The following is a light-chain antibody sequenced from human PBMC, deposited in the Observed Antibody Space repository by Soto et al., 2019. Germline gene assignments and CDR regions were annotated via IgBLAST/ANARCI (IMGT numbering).Light chain of an antibody. J-gene: IGKJ2*01. CDR3: QQYGSSPRN. V-gene: IGKV3-20*01. Sequence: EVVLTQSPCTLSLSPGERATLSCRASQSVSSNFLAWYQQKPGQAPRLLIYGASSRATGIPDRFSGSGSGTDFTLTISRLEPEDFAVYYCQQYGSSPRNFGQGTKLEIK. CDR2: GAS. CDR1: QSVSSNF.